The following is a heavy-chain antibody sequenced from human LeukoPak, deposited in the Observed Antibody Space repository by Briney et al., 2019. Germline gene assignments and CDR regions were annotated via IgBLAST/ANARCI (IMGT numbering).Heavy chain of an antibody. D-gene: IGHD1-26*01. CDR2: FDPEDGET. CDR3: ATDVNSGSYYYFDY. Sequence: RASVKVSCKVSGYTLTELSMHWVRQAPGKGLGWMGGFDPEDGETIYAQKFQGRVTMTEDTSTDTAYMELSSLRSEDTAVYYCATDVNSGSYYYFDYWGQGTLVTVSS. CDR1: GYTLTELS. V-gene: IGHV1-24*01. J-gene: IGHJ4*02.